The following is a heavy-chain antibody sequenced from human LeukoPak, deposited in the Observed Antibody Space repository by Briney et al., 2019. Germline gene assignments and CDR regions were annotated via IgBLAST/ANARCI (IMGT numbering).Heavy chain of an antibody. CDR1: GYTFTDYY. J-gene: IGHJ6*03. V-gene: IGHV1-8*03. CDR2: MNPNSGNT. D-gene: IGHD4-11*01. Sequence: ASVKVSCKASGYTFTDYYMHWVRQATGQGLEWMGWMNPNSGNTGYAQKFQGRVTITRNTSISTAYMELSSLRSEDTAVYYCARTAEATVTRDYYYYYMDVWGKGTTVTVSS. CDR3: ARTAEATVTRDYYYYYMDV.